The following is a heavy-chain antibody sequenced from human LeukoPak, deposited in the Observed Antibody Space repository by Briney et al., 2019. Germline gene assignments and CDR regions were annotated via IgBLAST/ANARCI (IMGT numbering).Heavy chain of an antibody. CDR3: AKGGYSSSWSYYFDH. CDR2: ISGSGGTT. V-gene: IGHV3-23*01. J-gene: IGHJ4*02. CDR1: GFTFSNCA. D-gene: IGHD6-13*01. Sequence: PGGSLRLSCAASGFTFSNCAMSWVRQAPGKGLEWVSDISGSGGTTYYTGSVKGRFTISRDNSKNTLYLQMNSLRAEDTAVYYRAKGGYSSSWSYYFDHWGQGTLVTVSS.